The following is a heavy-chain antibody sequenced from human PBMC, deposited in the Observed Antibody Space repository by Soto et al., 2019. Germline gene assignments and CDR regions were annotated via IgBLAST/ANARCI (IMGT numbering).Heavy chain of an antibody. CDR2: IYYSGST. D-gene: IGHD2-2*01. CDR3: ARGGCISCPNPFDP. CDR1: GGSISSGDYY. J-gene: IGHJ5*02. V-gene: IGHV4-30-4*01. Sequence: QVQLQESGPGLVKPSQTLSLTCTVSGGSISSGDYYWSWIRQPPGKGLEWIGYIYYSGSTYYNPSRMSRVTLSVDTSRNQFSRKLSLVTAAGTAVYYCARGGCISCPNPFDPWGQGTLVTVSS.